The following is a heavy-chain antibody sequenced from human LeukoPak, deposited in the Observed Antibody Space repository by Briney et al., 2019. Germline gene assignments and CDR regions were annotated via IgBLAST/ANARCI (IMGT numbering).Heavy chain of an antibody. D-gene: IGHD6-13*01. J-gene: IGHJ4*02. CDR3: ARIGAGSSRDY. Sequence: GGSLRLSCAASGFTFSSYAMSWVRQAPGKGLEWVSSIVGSSSTYYADSLKGRFTISRDNAKISLYLQMDSLRAEDTVVYYCARIGAGSSRDYWGQGTLVTVSS. CDR1: GFTFSSYA. V-gene: IGHV3-21*01. CDR2: IVGSSST.